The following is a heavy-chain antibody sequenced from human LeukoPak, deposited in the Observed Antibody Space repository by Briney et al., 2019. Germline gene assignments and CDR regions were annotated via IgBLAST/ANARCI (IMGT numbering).Heavy chain of an antibody. CDR2: ISGSGGST. Sequence: GASLRFSCAASGFTFSSYAMSWVRQAPGKGLKWFSAISGSGGSTYYEDSVKGRFTISRDNSKNTLYLQMNSLIAEDTAVYDCAKGFVVVPAATLDAFDIWGQGTMVTVSS. D-gene: IGHD2-2*01. V-gene: IGHV3-23*01. CDR3: AKGFVVVPAATLDAFDI. CDR1: GFTFSSYA. J-gene: IGHJ3*02.